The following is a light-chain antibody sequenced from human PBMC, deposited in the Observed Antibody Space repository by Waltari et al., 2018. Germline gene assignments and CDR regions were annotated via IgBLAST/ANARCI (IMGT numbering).Light chain of an antibody. Sequence: DIQMTRSPSSLSASAGDTVTITCRASQGISTYLNWYQQKPGTPPKRLIYAASSLESGVPSRFSGSGSGTDFTLTISSLQPEDFATYYCLQYNSHPFTFGPGTKLDI. CDR2: AAS. CDR3: LQYNSHPFT. V-gene: IGKV1-17*01. J-gene: IGKJ3*01. CDR1: QGISTY.